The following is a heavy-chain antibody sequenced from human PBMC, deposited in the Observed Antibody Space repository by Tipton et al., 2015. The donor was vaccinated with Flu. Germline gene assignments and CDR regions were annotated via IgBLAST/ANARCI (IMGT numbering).Heavy chain of an antibody. CDR3: ARLTTRSNCPDY. J-gene: IGHJ4*01. Sequence: TLSLTCVVSGHSISSGYYWGWIRQPPGKGLEWIGSIYQSGSTYYNPSLKNRVTISVDKSKNQFSLNLTAVTAADTAVYYCARLTTRSNCPDYWGQGTLVTVSS. V-gene: IGHV4-38-2*01. D-gene: IGHD4-17*01. CDR2: IYQSGST. CDR1: GHSISSGYY.